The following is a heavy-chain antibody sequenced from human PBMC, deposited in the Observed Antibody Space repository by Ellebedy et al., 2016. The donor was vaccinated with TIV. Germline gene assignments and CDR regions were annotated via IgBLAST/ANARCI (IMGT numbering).Heavy chain of an antibody. J-gene: IGHJ4*02. D-gene: IGHD6-19*01. Sequence: GESLKISCAASGFTFSSYAMSWVRQAPGKGLEWVSTISNSGDTTYYADSVKGRFTISRDNSKNTLYLQMNSLRVEDTAVYYCARGVGSGWYSAGFDYWGQGTLVTVSS. V-gene: IGHV3-23*01. CDR3: ARGVGSGWYSAGFDY. CDR1: GFTFSSYA. CDR2: ISNSGDTT.